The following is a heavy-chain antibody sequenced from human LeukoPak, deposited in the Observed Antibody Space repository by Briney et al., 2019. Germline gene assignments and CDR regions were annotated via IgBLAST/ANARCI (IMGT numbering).Heavy chain of an antibody. CDR3: ARDEAVAGTAYNWFDP. CDR1: VYTFTSYG. J-gene: IGHJ5*02. Sequence: ASVKVSCKASVYTFTSYGISWVRQAPGQGLEWMGWISAYNGNTNYAQKLQGRVTMTTDTSTSTAYMEPRSLRSDDTAVYYCARDEAVAGTAYNWFDPWGQGTLVTVSS. D-gene: IGHD6-19*01. V-gene: IGHV1-18*01. CDR2: ISAYNGNT.